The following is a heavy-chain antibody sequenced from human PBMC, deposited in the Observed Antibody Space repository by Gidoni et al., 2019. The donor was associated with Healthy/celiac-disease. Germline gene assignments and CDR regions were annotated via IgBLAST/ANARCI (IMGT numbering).Heavy chain of an antibody. CDR3: ARVGRDYDSSGYWGYFDY. V-gene: IGHV4-31*03. Sequence: QVHLQESGPGLVKPSQTLSLTCTVSCGSIRSGGFYWSWIRQHPGKGLEWIGYIYYRVSNYENTSLKSRVNISVDTCKNKVSLKLSSVTAADTAVYYCARVGRDYDSSGYWGYFDYWGQGTLVTVSS. CDR1: CGSIRSGGFY. J-gene: IGHJ4*02. CDR2: IYYRVSN. D-gene: IGHD3-22*01.